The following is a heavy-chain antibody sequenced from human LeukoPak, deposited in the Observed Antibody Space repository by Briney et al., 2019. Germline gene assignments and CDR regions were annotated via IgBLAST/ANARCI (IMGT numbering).Heavy chain of an antibody. D-gene: IGHD4-23*01. V-gene: IGHV4-59*01. CDR3: ARGDDYGGNLRY. CDR2: IHYSGST. CDR1: GGSIRSYY. Sequence: PSETLSLTFTVSGGSIRSYYCSWIRQPPGKGLEWIGYIHYSGSTNYNPSLKSRVTISVDTSKNQFSLKLSSVTAADTAVYYCARGDDYGGNLRYWGQGTQVTVSS. J-gene: IGHJ4*02.